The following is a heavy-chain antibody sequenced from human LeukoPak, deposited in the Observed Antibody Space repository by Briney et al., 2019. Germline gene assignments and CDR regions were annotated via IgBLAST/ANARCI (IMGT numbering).Heavy chain of an antibody. V-gene: IGHV3-33*01. CDR1: GSRFSSYG. J-gene: IGHJ4*01. CDR2: IWYDGSNK. CDR3: ARHIVVDY. Sequence: LSGGCLSLSCAASGSRFSSYGMHWARQAPGKGLEWVAVIWYDGSNKYYADSVKGRFTISRDNSKNTLYLQMNSLRAEDTAVYYCARHIVVDYWGPGTLVTVSS. D-gene: IGHD2-21*01.